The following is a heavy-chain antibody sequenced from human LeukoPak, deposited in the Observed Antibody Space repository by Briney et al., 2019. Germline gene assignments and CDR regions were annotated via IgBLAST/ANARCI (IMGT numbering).Heavy chain of an antibody. CDR1: GFTFDVYG. CDR2: INWNGGSA. J-gene: IGHJ4*02. V-gene: IGHV3-20*04. Sequence: GGSLRLSCAASGFTFDVYGMSWVRQAPGKGLEWVSGINWNGGSAGYADSVKGRFTISRDNARNSLYLQMNSLRAEDTAVYYCARRESSWGYDYGIHSPADVVDYWGQGTLVTVSS. CDR3: ARRESSWGYDYGIHSPADVVDY. D-gene: IGHD5-12*01.